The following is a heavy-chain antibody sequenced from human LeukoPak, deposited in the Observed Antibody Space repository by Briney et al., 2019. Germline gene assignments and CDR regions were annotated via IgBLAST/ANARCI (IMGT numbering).Heavy chain of an antibody. CDR2: IYYSGST. J-gene: IGHJ3*02. D-gene: IGHD3-22*01. V-gene: IGHV4-59*08. Sequence: SETLSLTCTVSGGSTSSYYWSWIRQPPGKGLEWIGYIYYSGSTNYNPSLKSRVTISVDTSKNQFSLKLSSVTAADTAVYYCARHGNYDSSGYFHDAFDIWGQGTMVTVSS. CDR1: GGSTSSYY. CDR3: ARHGNYDSSGYFHDAFDI.